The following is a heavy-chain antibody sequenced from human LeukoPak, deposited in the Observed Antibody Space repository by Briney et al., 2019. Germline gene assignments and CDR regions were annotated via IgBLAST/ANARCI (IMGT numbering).Heavy chain of an antibody. CDR1: GGSISSYY. D-gene: IGHD2-2*01. V-gene: IGHV4-34*01. J-gene: IGHJ6*03. CDR3: ARGNLVVVAAANRAHSYMDV. CDR2: ITHTGTT. Sequence: SETLSLTCTVSGGSISSYYWSWIRQPPGKGLEGIGEITHTGTTNYNPSLKSRVTISADTSKTQFSLKLSSVTAADTAVYYCARGNLVVVAAANRAHSYMDVWAKGTTVTVSS.